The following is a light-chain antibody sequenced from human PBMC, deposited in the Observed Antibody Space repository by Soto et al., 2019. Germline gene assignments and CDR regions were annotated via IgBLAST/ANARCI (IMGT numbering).Light chain of an antibody. V-gene: IGKV1-5*03. Sequence: DIQMTQSPSSLSASIGDRVTITCRASQSIDHWLAWYQQKPGKAPKLLIFRASTLTTGVPSRFSGSGFGTHFTLTINSLQTDDFASYYCHQYHSYSEYTFGQGTKLEIK. CDR2: RAS. CDR1: QSIDHW. J-gene: IGKJ2*01. CDR3: HQYHSYSEYT.